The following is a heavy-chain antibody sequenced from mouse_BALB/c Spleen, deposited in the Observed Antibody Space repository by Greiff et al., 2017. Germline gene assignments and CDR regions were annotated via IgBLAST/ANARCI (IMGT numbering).Heavy chain of an antibody. CDR1: GYTFTDYE. D-gene: IGHD1-2*01. J-gene: IGHJ1*01. Sequence: VKLLESGAELMKPGASVKISCKASGYTFTDYEMHWVKQTPVHGLEWIGAIDPETGGTAYNQKFKGKATLTADKSSSTAYMELRSLTSEDSAVYYCTNSLLRLLSYFDVWGAGTTVTVSS. CDR2: IDPETGGT. V-gene: IGHV1-15*01. CDR3: TNSLLRLLSYFDV.